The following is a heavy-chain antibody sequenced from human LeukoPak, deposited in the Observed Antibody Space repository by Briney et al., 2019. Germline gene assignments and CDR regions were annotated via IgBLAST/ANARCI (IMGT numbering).Heavy chain of an antibody. Sequence: PGGSLRLSCAASGFTFSSYWMSWVRQGPGKGLEWLANIKQDGSERYYVDSVKGRFTISRDNAKNSLYLQMNSLRAEDTALYYCARDKEDSSSSDPTPGWFDPWGQGTLVTVSS. CDR1: GFTFSSYW. CDR3: ARDKEDSSSSDPTPGWFDP. V-gene: IGHV3-7*03. J-gene: IGHJ5*02. D-gene: IGHD6-6*01. CDR2: IKQDGSER.